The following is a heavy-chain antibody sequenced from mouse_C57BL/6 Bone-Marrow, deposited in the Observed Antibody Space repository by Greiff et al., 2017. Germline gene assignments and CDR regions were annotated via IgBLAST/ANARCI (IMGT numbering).Heavy chain of an antibody. Sequence: VQLQQPGAELVRPGASVTLSCKASGYTFTDYEMHWVKQTPVHGLEWIGAIDPETGGTAYNQKFKGKAILTADKSSSTAYMELRSLTAEDSAVYYCTKGYGYQFAYWGQGTLVTVSA. CDR2: IDPETGGT. CDR1: GYTFTDYE. D-gene: IGHD2-2*01. J-gene: IGHJ3*01. CDR3: TKGYGYQFAY. V-gene: IGHV1-15*01.